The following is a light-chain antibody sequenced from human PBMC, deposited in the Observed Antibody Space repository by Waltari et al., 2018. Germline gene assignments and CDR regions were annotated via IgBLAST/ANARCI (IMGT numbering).Light chain of an antibody. J-gene: IGKJ4*01. V-gene: IGKV3-20*01. CDR1: KSVTSIS. Sequence: EIVLTQSPGTLSLSPGERATLSCRASKSVTSISLTWYQQKRGQTPRLLIYGSSTRATGIPDRFSGSGSGKDFTLTINRLEPEDFAVYYCQQYDGLVVTVGGGTTV. CDR3: QQYDGLVVT. CDR2: GSS.